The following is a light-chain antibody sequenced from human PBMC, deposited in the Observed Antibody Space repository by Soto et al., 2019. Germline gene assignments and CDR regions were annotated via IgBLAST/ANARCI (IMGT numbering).Light chain of an antibody. CDR3: SSHAGSNNLV. Sequence: QSALTQPASVSGSPGQSITISCTGTSSDVGAYNYVSWYQQHPDKAPKLLIYEVSNRPSGVSNRFSGSKSGNTASLTVSGLQAEDEADYYCSSHAGSNNLVFGGGTKLTVL. CDR1: SSDVGAYNY. J-gene: IGLJ3*02. V-gene: IGLV2-14*01. CDR2: EVS.